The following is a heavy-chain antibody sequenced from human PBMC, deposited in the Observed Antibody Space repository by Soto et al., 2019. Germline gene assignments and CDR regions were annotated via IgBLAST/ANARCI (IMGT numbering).Heavy chain of an antibody. V-gene: IGHV4-34*01. CDR1: GGSFSGYY. CDR2: INHSGST. Sequence: SETLSLTCAVYGGSFSGYYWSWIRQPPGKGLEWIGEINHSGSTNYNPSLKSRVHISVDTSKNKFSMKLSSLTAADTAVYYCARAVWRRGPFDYWGQGTLVTVSS. CDR3: ARAVWRRGPFDY. D-gene: IGHD2-8*01. J-gene: IGHJ4*02.